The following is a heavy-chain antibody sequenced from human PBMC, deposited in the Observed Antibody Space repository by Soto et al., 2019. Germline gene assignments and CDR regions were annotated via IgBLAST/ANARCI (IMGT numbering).Heavy chain of an antibody. CDR2: IYPGDSDT. Sequence: GESLKISCKGSGYSFTSYWIGWVRQMPGKGPEWMGIIYPGDSDTRYSPSFQGQVTISADKSISTAYLQWSSLKASDTAMYYCARLDPDYYYYYGMDVWGQGTTVTVSS. CDR1: GYSFTSYW. V-gene: IGHV5-51*01. J-gene: IGHJ6*02. CDR3: ARLDPDYYYYYGMDV.